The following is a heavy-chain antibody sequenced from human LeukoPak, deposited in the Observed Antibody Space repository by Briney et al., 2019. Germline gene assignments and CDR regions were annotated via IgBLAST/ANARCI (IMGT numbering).Heavy chain of an antibody. CDR2: IKQDGSEK. CDR3: ARVLLDTAMEGPRNYYYYYMDV. V-gene: IGHV3-7*01. J-gene: IGHJ6*03. D-gene: IGHD5-18*01. Sequence: GGSLRLSCAASGFTFSSYWMSWVRQAPGKGLEWVANIKQDGSEKYYVDSVKGRFTISRDNAKNSLYLQMNSLRAEDTAVYYCARVLLDTAMEGPRNYYYYYMDVWGKGTTVTVSS. CDR1: GFTFSSYW.